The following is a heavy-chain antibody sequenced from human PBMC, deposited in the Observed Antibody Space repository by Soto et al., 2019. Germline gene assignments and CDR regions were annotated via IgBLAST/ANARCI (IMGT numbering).Heavy chain of an antibody. Sequence: QAQLVQSGAEVRKPGASVKVSCKASGYTFYSHSISWVRQAPGQGLEWMGRINSDYGNTQYAQKFRGRVTMTTDTSTTTGYMELTNLRSDDTAVYYCARCIQGDYYYGMDVWGQGTTVTVSS. CDR3: ARCIQGDYYYGMDV. V-gene: IGHV1-18*01. CDR2: INSDYGNT. J-gene: IGHJ6*02. D-gene: IGHD5-18*01. CDR1: GYTFYSHS.